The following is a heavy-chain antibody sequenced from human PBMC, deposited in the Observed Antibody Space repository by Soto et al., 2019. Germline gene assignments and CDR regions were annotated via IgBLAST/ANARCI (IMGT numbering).Heavy chain of an antibody. CDR1: GFTFSSYA. V-gene: IGHV3-23*01. CDR2: ISGSGGST. CDR3: AKDRDIVGAPDAFDI. Sequence: GGSLRLSCAASGFTFSSYAMSWVRQAPEKGLEWVSAISGSGGSTYYAASVKGRFTISRDNSKNTLYLQMNSLRAEDTAVYYCAKDRDIVGAPDAFDIWGQGAMVTV. D-gene: IGHD1-26*01. J-gene: IGHJ3*02.